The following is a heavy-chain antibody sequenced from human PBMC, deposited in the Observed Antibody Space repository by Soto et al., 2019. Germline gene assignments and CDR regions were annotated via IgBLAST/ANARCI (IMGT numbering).Heavy chain of an antibody. V-gene: IGHV3-23*01. Sequence: GGSLRLSCAASGFTFSSSAMFLVRQAPEKGLEWVSTISASGGSTWYADSVKGRFTISRDNSKNTVSVQMKTLRAEDTAVYYCVKDVWDYWGEGVLVTVSS. CDR1: GFTFSSSA. D-gene: IGHD2-21*01. CDR2: ISASGGST. CDR3: VKDVWDY. J-gene: IGHJ4*02.